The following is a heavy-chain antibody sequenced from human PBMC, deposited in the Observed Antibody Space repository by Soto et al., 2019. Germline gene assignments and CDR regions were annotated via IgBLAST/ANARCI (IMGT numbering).Heavy chain of an antibody. CDR1: GGSVTNYF. D-gene: IGHD2-8*01. J-gene: IGHJ4*02. Sequence: ERLCLAGTVSGGSVTNYFWSWMRQPPGKGLEWIGHMYHGGRTNYSPSLKSRVTMSLDSSKNQFSLNLSSVTAADTAVYFCARDPGYCTNGVCPIFDFWGQGVLVTVSS. V-gene: IGHV4-59*02. CDR2: MYHGGRT. CDR3: ARDPGYCTNGVCPIFDF.